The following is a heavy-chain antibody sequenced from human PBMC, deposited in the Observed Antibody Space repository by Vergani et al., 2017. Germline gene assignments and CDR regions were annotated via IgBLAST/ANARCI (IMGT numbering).Heavy chain of an antibody. J-gene: IGHJ4*02. D-gene: IGHD3-9*01. CDR1: GDTFSNYY. CDR2: INPSGGHT. V-gene: IGHV1-46*03. CDR3: ARGDYCILTGYRY. Sequence: QVQVVQYGAEVKKSGASVKVSCKTSGDTFSNYYMHWVRQAPGQGLEWMGIINPSGGHTNYAQKFQGRVTMTRDTSTSTVYMELSSLRSEDTAIYYCARGDYCILTGYRYWGQGTLVTVSA.